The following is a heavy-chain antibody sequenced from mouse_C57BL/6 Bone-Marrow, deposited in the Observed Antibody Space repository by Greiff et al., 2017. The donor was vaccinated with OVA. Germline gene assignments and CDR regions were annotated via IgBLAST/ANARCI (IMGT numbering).Heavy chain of an antibody. V-gene: IGHV5-4*03. CDR1: GFTFSSYA. Sequence: EVNLVESGGGLVKPGGSLKLSCAASGFTFSSYAMSWVRQTPEKRLEWVATISDGGSYTYYPDNVKGRFTISRDNAKNNLYLQMSHLKSEDTAMYYCARGYSNYYAMDYWGQGTSVTVSS. CDR3: ARGYSNYYAMDY. D-gene: IGHD2-5*01. J-gene: IGHJ4*01. CDR2: ISDGGSYT.